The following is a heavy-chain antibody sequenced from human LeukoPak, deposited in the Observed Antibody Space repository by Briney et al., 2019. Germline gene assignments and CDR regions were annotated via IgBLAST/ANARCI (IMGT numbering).Heavy chain of an antibody. J-gene: IGHJ6*02. CDR2: ISSSGSTI. CDR3: ARGDRRANYYYYGMDV. V-gene: IGHV3-11*01. D-gene: IGHD2-15*01. CDR1: GFTFSDYY. Sequence: GGSLRLSCAASGFTFSDYYMSWVRQAPGKGLEWVSYISSSGSTIYYADSVKGRFTISRDNAKNSLYLQMNSLRAEDTAVYYCARGDRRANYYYYGMDVWGQGTTVTVSS.